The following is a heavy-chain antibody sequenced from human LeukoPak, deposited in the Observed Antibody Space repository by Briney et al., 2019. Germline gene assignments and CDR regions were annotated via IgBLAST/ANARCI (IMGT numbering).Heavy chain of an antibody. Sequence: SCAASGFTFSSYSMNWIRQPPGKGLEWIGEINHSGSTNYNPSLKSRVTISVDTSKNQFSLKLSSVTAADTAVYYCARVGYSSGWYPDYWGQGTLVTVSS. J-gene: IGHJ4*02. V-gene: IGHV4-34*01. D-gene: IGHD6-19*01. CDR3: ARVGYSSGWYPDY. CDR1: GFTFSSYS. CDR2: INHSGST.